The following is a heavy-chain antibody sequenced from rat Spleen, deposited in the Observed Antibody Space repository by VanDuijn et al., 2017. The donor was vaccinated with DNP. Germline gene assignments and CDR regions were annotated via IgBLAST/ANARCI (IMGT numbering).Heavy chain of an antibody. J-gene: IGHJ2*01. V-gene: IGHV5-25*01. CDR3: ARGTVNDY. CDR1: GFTFSNYD. CDR2: ISTSGGST. Sequence: EVQLVESGGGLVQPGRSRRLSCAASGFTFSNYDMAWVRQAPTKGLEWVASISTSGGSTYYRDSVKGRFTVSRDNAKSTLYLQMDSLRSEDTATYYCARGTVNDYWGQGVMVTVSS. D-gene: IGHD1-1*01.